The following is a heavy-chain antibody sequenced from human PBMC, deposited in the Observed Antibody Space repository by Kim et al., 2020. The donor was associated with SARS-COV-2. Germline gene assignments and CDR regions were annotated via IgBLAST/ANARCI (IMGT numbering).Heavy chain of an antibody. J-gene: IGHJ5*02. D-gene: IGHD2-2*01. V-gene: IGHV1-18*01. CDR3: ARAGDIVVVPADKNWFDP. CDR1: GYTFTSYG. Sequence: ASVKVSCKASGYTFTSYGISWVRQAPGQGLEWMGCISAYNGNTNYAQKLQGRVTMTTDTSTSTAYMELRSLRSDDTAVYYCARAGDIVVVPADKNWFDPWGQGTLVTVSS. CDR2: ISAYNGNT.